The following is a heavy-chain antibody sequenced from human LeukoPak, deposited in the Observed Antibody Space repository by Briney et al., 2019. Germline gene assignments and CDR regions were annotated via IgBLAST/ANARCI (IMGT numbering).Heavy chain of an antibody. CDR1: GYTFTIYG. V-gene: IGHV1-18*04. Sequence: ASVKVSCKASGYTFTIYGISWVRQAPGQGLEWMGWISAYNGNTNYAHKIQSRVTITTDTSTSTAYMEVRSLRSDDTAVYYCARRAGHAFDIWGQGTMVTVYS. D-gene: IGHD1-14*01. J-gene: IGHJ3*02. CDR3: ARRAGHAFDI. CDR2: ISAYNGNT.